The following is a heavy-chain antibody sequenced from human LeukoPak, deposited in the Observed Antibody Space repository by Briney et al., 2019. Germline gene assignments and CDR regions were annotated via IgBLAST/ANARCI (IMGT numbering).Heavy chain of an antibody. D-gene: IGHD2-15*01. CDR1: GVSISTGAYY. CDR3: ARDWAGSCGGGSCNSYGMDV. V-gene: IGHV4-31*03. CDR2: ISYAGNT. Sequence: SETLSLTCTVSGVSISTGAYYWGWIRQHPEKGLEWLGHISYAGNTYYNPFLKSRITMSLDTSENQFSLRVSSVTAADTAVYYCARDWAGSCGGGSCNSYGMDVWGQGTTVTVSS. J-gene: IGHJ6*02.